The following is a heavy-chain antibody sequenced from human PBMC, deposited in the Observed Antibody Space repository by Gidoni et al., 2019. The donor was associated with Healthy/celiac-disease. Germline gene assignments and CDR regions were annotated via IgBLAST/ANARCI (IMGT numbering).Heavy chain of an antibody. CDR1: GFTFSSYA. CDR2: ISGSGGST. V-gene: IGHV3-23*01. D-gene: IGHD3-10*01. Sequence: EVQLLESGGGLVQPGGSLRLPCAASGFTFSSYAMRWVRQSPGKALEWVSAISGSGGSTYYADSVKGRFTISRDNSKNTLYLQMNSLRAEDTAVYYCALWISDYYGSARGGMDVWGQGTTVTVSS. CDR3: ALWISDYYGSARGGMDV. J-gene: IGHJ6*02.